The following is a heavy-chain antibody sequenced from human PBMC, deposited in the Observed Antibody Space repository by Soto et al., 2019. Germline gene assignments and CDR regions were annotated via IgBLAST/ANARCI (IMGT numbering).Heavy chain of an antibody. CDR3: ARGVTVAAYVWFDP. D-gene: IGHD6-19*01. J-gene: IGHJ5*02. CDR2: ISSSAYYV. CDR1: GFAFGNYG. Sequence: GGSLRLSCAASGFAFGNYGMNWVRQAPGKGLEWVSSISSSAYYVYYADSVKGRFTISRDNAKNSVYLQMNSLGAEDTAVYYCARGVTVAAYVWFDPWGQGTLVTVSS. V-gene: IGHV3-21*01.